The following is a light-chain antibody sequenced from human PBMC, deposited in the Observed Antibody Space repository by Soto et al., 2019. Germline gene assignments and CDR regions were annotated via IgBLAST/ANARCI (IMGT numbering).Light chain of an antibody. V-gene: IGKV3-20*01. J-gene: IGKJ5*01. Sequence: EIVLTQSPGTLSLSPGERATLSCRASQSVSSNFLAWYQQKPGQAPRLLIYGASSRATAIPDRFSGSGSGTEFTLTITRLETEDFAVYYCQQYGVSPTTFGQGTRLEIK. CDR1: QSVSSNF. CDR3: QQYGVSPTT. CDR2: GAS.